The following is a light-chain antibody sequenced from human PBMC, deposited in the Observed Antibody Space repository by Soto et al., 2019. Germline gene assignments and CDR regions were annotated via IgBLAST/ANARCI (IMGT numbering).Light chain of an antibody. CDR2: EVT. CDR1: TSDVGDYNY. V-gene: IGLV2-14*01. Sequence: QSVLTQPASVSGSPGQSITISCTGTTSDVGDYNYISWYQQHPGKAPKLMIYEVTNRPSGVSNRFSGSKSGNTASLTISGLQAEDEADYYCSSYTNNNSRVFGGGTKVTVL. CDR3: SSYTNNNSRV. J-gene: IGLJ3*02.